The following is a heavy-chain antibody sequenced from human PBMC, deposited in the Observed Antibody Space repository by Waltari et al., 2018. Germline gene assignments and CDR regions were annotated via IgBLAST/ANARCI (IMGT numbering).Heavy chain of an antibody. CDR3: ARYYYDSSGDPLDAFDI. V-gene: IGHV4-59*01. CDR1: GGSISSYY. CDR2: IYYSGST. J-gene: IGHJ3*02. Sequence: QVQLQESGPGLVKPSETLSLTCTVSGGSISSYYWRWIRQPPGKGLEWIGYIYYSGSTNYNPSLKSRVTISVDTSKNQFSLKLSSVTAADTAVYYCARYYYDSSGDPLDAFDIWGQGTMVTVSS. D-gene: IGHD3-22*01.